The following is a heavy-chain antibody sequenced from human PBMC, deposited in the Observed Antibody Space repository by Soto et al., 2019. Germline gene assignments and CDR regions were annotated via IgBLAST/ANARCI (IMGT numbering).Heavy chain of an antibody. CDR1: GGSISSSSYY. V-gene: IGHV4-39*01. Sequence: SETLSLTCTVSGGSISSSSYYWGWIRQPPGKGLEWIGSIYYSGSTYYNPSLKSRVTISVDTSKNQFSLKLSSVTAADTAVYYCAETTVEYYYYYMDVWGKGTTVTVSS. CDR2: IYYSGST. J-gene: IGHJ6*03. CDR3: AETTVEYYYYYMDV. D-gene: IGHD4-17*01.